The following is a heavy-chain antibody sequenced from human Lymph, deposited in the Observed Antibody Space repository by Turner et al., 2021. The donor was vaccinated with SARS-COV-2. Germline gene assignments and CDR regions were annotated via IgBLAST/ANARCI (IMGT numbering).Heavy chain of an antibody. J-gene: IGHJ4*02. CDR2: ISSSSSYI. D-gene: IGHD4-17*01. V-gene: IGHV3-21*01. CDR3: ARDIPTTADYFDY. CDR1: GFTFSTYS. Sequence: EVQLVEYGGGLVKHGGTLRLSCEASGFTFSTYSMNWVRQAPGKGLEWISSISSSSSYIYYADSVKGRFTISRDDAKNSLYLQMNSLRAEDTAVYYCARDIPTTADYFDYWGQGTLVTVSS.